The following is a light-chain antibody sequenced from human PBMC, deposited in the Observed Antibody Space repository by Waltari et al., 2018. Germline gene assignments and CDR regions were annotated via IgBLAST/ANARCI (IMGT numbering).Light chain of an antibody. CDR1: ALPTKY. CDR3: YSTDTSSFPL. CDR2: EDN. V-gene: IGLV3-10*01. Sequence: SHELTQPPSVSVSPGQTARITCSGDALPTKYLYWYQQKSGQAPVMIIYEDNKRPSGIPDRFSGSSSGTLATLTISGTLVEDEGDYYCYSTDTSSFPLFGGGTKLTVL. J-gene: IGLJ3*02.